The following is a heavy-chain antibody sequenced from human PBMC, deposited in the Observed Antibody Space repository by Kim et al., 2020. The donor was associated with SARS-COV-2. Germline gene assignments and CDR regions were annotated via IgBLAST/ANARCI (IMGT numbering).Heavy chain of an antibody. J-gene: IGHJ5*02. CDR3: ARHHLTYSSGWINWFDP. D-gene: IGHD6-19*01. CDR1: GGSISGSSSY. Sequence: SETLSLTCSVSGGSISGSSSYWGWIRQPPGKGLEWIGSMYYSGSTYYNPSLKSRVTISVDTSKNQFSLKLSSVTAADTAVYYCARHHLTYSSGWINWFDPWGQGTLVTVSS. CDR2: MYYSGST. V-gene: IGHV4-39*01.